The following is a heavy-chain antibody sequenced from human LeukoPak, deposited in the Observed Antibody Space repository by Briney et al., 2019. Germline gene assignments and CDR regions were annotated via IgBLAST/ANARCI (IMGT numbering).Heavy chain of an antibody. CDR3: ARDLHDYGDYGRAFDI. Sequence: PSETLSLTCTVSGGSVSSCGYYWSWIRQPPGKGLEWIGYFYYTGATNSNPSLKSRVTMSIDTSKNQFSLKLRSVTAADTAMYYCARDLHDYGDYGRAFDIWGQGTMVAVSS. CDR1: GGSVSSCGYY. V-gene: IGHV4-61*08. D-gene: IGHD4-17*01. J-gene: IGHJ3*02. CDR2: FYYTGAT.